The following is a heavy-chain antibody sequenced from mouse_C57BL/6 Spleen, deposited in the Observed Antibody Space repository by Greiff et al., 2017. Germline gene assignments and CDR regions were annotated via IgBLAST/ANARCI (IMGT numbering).Heavy chain of an antibody. Sequence: QVQLQQSGAELARPGASVKLSCKASGYTFTSYGISWVKQRTGQGLEWIGEIYPRSGNTYYNEKFKGKATLTADKSSSTAYMELRSLTSEDSAVYFCARREYYGSSLYYFDYWGQSTTLTVSS. CDR1: GYTFTSYG. J-gene: IGHJ2*01. D-gene: IGHD1-1*01. CDR3: ARREYYGSSLYYFDY. V-gene: IGHV1-81*01. CDR2: IYPRSGNT.